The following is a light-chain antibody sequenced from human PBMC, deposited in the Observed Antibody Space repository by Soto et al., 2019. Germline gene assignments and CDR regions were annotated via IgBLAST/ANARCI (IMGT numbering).Light chain of an antibody. J-gene: IGLJ1*01. CDR1: SSDVGSYNL. CDR3: CSYAGSSTYA. CDR2: EDN. V-gene: IGLV2-23*01. Sequence: QSALTQPASVSGSPGQSIAISCTGTSSDVGSYNLVSWYQQYPDKAPKLMIYEDNKRPSGVSNRFSGSKSGNTASLTIPGLQAEDEADYYCCSYAGSSTYAFGTGTKLTVL.